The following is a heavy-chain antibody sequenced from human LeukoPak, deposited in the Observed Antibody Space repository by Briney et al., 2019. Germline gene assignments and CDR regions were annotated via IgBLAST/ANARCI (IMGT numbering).Heavy chain of an antibody. CDR1: GFTFDNYA. J-gene: IGHJ6*03. CDR2: VSGSAKNT. V-gene: IGHV3-23*01. D-gene: IGHD3-3*01. CDR3: AKSHRGGLRFLVGFFYMDV. Sequence: PGGSLRLSCAASGFTFDNYAMSWVRQAPGQGREGVSAVSGSAKNTYYADSVTGRFTTSRDNSNNTVYLQMNSLRAEDTAVYYCAKSHRGGLRFLVGFFYMDVWGSGTTVAVSS.